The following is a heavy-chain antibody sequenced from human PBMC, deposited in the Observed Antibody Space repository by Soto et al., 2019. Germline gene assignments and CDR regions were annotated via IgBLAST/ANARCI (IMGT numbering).Heavy chain of an antibody. CDR3: AREDSIIIPAVSDF. J-gene: IGHJ4*02. V-gene: IGHV3-21*01. D-gene: IGHD3-22*01. CDR2: VSKSGYA. CDR1: VFTFNNYG. Sequence: GGALRLSCTVSVFTFNNYGINWVRQAPGKGLEWVSSVSKSGYAYYSDSVKGRFTISRGNAKNSVSLQMNTLRVEDTAVYYCAREDSIIIPAVSDFWGQGTLVTVSS.